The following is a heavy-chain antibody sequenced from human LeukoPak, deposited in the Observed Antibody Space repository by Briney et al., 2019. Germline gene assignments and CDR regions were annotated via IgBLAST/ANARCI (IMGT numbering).Heavy chain of an antibody. CDR2: IYYSGST. Sequence: SETLSLTCTVSGGSISNYYWSWIRQPPGKGLEWIGYIYYSGSTNYNPSLKSRVTISVDTSKNQFSLKLSSVTAADTAVYYCARGLPTSDAFDIWGQGTMVTVSS. J-gene: IGHJ3*02. CDR3: ARGLPTSDAFDI. V-gene: IGHV4-59*01. D-gene: IGHD1-1*01. CDR1: GGSISNYY.